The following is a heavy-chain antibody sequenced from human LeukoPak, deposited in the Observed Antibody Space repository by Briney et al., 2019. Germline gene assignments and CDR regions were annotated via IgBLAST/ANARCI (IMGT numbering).Heavy chain of an antibody. J-gene: IGHJ5*02. CDR1: GGPISSYY. V-gene: IGHV4-59*08. D-gene: IGHD4-23*01. CDR3: ASMTTVVTHNWFDP. CDR2: IYYSGST. Sequence: SETLSLTCTVSGGPISSYYWSWIRQPPGKGLEWIGYIYYSGSTNYSPSLKSRVTISVDTSKNQFSLKLSSVTAADTAVYYCASMTTVVTHNWFDPWGQGTQVTVSS.